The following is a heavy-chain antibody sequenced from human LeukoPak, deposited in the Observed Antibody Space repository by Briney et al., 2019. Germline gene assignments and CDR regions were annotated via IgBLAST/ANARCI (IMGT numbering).Heavy chain of an antibody. CDR1: GGSISSYY. D-gene: IGHD3-3*01. CDR3: AREGESYTIFGVVIQLGFFDY. V-gene: IGHV4-59*01. CDR2: IYYSGST. Sequence: SETLSLTCTVSGGSISSYYWSWIRQPPGKGLEWIGYIYYSGSTNYNPSLKSRVTISVDTSKNQFSLKLSSVTAADTAVYYCAREGESYTIFGVVIQLGFFDYWGQGTLVTVSS. J-gene: IGHJ4*02.